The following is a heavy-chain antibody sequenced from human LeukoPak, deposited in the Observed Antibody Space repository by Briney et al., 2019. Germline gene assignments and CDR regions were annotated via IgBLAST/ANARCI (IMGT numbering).Heavy chain of an antibody. V-gene: IGHV1-8*01. CDR1: GYTFNRHS. CDR2: MNPNSGNT. J-gene: IGHJ5*02. Sequence: GASVKVSCKASGYTFNRHSIIWVRQAPGQGLEWMGWMNPNSGNTGYVQKFQGRVTMTRNTSISTAYMELSSLRSEDTAVYYCARGLFSAVTREDWFDPWGQGTLVTVSS. D-gene: IGHD4-17*01. CDR3: ARGLFSAVTREDWFDP.